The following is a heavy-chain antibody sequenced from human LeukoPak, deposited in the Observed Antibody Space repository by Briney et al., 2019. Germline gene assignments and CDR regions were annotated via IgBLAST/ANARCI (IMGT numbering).Heavy chain of an antibody. D-gene: IGHD6-19*01. CDR3: ASEQWLVDWYFDL. CDR1: GGSISSTNYY. V-gene: IGHV4-39*01. CDR2: IYYSGST. Sequence: TSETLSLTCSVSGGSISSTNYYWGWIRQPPGKGLEWIGTIYYSGSTYYNPSLKSRVTISVDTSKNQFSLKLSSVTAADTAVYYCASEQWLVDWYFDLWGRGTLVTVSS. J-gene: IGHJ2*01.